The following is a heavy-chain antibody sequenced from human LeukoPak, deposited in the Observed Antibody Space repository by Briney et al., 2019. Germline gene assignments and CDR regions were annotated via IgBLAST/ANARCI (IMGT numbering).Heavy chain of an antibody. V-gene: IGHV3-48*03. CDR2: ISDSGSPI. CDR3: ARDRGLDGMDV. J-gene: IGHJ6*01. CDR1: RFTLSSYE. Sequence: GGSLRLSCAASRFTLSSYEMNLVRQAPGKGLEWVSYISDSGSPIYYADSVRGRFTISRDNAKNSMNLQMNSLRAEDAAVYYCARDRGLDGMDVWGKGATVTVSS. D-gene: IGHD3-22*01.